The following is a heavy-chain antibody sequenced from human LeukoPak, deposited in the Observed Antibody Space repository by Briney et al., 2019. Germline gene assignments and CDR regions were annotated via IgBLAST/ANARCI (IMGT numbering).Heavy chain of an antibody. CDR2: IYYSGSP. V-gene: IGHV4-59*01. CDR1: GGSISSYY. D-gene: IGHD5-18*01. Sequence: SETLSLTCTVSGGSISSYYWSWIRQPPGKGLEWIGYIYYSGSPNYNPSLKSRVTISVDTSKNQCSLKLSSVTAADTAVYYCARGSGYSEIPFDYWGQGTLVTVSS. CDR3: ARGSGYSEIPFDY. J-gene: IGHJ4*02.